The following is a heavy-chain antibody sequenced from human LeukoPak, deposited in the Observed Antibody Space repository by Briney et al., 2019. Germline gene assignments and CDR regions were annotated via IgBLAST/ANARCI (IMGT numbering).Heavy chain of an antibody. J-gene: IGHJ4*02. CDR1: GFTFSSYA. CDR3: ANVGYNFDY. Sequence: GGSLRLSCAASGFTFSSYAMSWVRQAPGKGLEWVSAISGNGGSTYYADSAKGRFTISRDNSKNTLYLQMNSLRAEDTAVYYCANVGYNFDYWGQGTLVTVSS. D-gene: IGHD5-24*01. V-gene: IGHV3-23*01. CDR2: ISGNGGST.